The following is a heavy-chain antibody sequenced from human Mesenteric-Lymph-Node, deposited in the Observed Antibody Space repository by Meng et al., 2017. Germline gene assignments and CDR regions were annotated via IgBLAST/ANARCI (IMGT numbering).Heavy chain of an antibody. CDR1: GYSFTTYG. J-gene: IGHJ4*02. CDR3: AKSSLHAGTLYFDS. CDR2: VNAASGNT. V-gene: IGHV1-3*01. Sequence: QVQLVQSGAEVMHPGASVKASCKTSGYSFTTYGIHWVRQAPGQSLEWMGWVNAASGNTRYSQKFQDRVTINRDTSASSAYMEVSSLRSEDTAVYYCAKSSLHAGTLYFDSWGQGTLVTVSS. D-gene: IGHD2-21*02.